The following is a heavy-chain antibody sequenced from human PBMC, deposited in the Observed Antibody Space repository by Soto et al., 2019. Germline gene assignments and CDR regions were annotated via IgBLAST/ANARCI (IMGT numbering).Heavy chain of an antibody. Sequence: SLRLSCAASGFTFDDYAMHWVRQAPGKGLEWVSGISWNSGSIGYADSVKGRFTISRDNAKNSLYLQMNSLRAEDTALYYCAKDFQDFWSGYYIDYWGQGTLVTVSS. D-gene: IGHD3-3*01. CDR2: ISWNSGSI. J-gene: IGHJ4*02. CDR1: GFTFDDYA. CDR3: AKDFQDFWSGYYIDY. V-gene: IGHV3-9*01.